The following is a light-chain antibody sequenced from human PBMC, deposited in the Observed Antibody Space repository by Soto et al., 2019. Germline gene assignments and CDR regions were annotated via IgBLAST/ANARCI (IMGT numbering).Light chain of an antibody. Sequence: QSALTQPASVSGSPGQSITLSCTGTSSDVGGYNYVSWYQQHPGKAPKFMIYDVSNRPSGVSNRFSGSKSGNTASLTISGPQAEDEADYYCCSYTTSNTRQIVFGTGTKLTVL. CDR1: SSDVGGYNY. CDR2: DVS. CDR3: CSYTTSNTRQIV. V-gene: IGLV2-14*01. J-gene: IGLJ1*01.